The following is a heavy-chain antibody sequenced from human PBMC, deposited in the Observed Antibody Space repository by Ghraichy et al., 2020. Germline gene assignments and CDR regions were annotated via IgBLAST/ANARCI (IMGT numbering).Heavy chain of an antibody. CDR3: ASQSGRWVTGTPVPTKRRWFDP. Sequence: SVKVSCKASGGTFSSYAISWVRQAPGQGLEWMGGIIPIFGTANYAQKFQGRVTITADESTSTAYMELSSLRSEDTAVYYCASQSGRWVTGTPVPTKRRWFDPWGQGTLVTVSS. V-gene: IGHV1-69*13. D-gene: IGHD1-20*01. CDR1: GGTFSSYA. CDR2: IIPIFGTA. J-gene: IGHJ5*02.